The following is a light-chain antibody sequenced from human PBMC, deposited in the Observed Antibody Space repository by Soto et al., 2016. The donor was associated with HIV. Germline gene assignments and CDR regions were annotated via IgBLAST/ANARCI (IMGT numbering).Light chain of an antibody. CDR1: HGITNH. CDR2: DAF. J-gene: IGKJ4*01. V-gene: IGKV1-33*01. Sequence: DIQMTQSPSSLSASVGDRVTITCQASHGITNHLNWYQQKPGKAPKLLIYDAFNLESGVPSRFSGSGSGTYFTFTITNLQPEDTATYYCQKHDGLPVFGGGAKVEV. CDR3: QKHDGLPV.